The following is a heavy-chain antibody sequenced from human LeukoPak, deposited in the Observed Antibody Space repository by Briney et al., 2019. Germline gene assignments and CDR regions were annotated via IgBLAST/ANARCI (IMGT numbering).Heavy chain of an antibody. CDR2: MNPNSGNT. Sequence: GASVKVSCKASGYTFTSHDINWVRQATGQGLEWMGWMNPNSGNTGYAQKFQGRVTMTRNTSISTAYMELSSLRSEDTAVYYCAGAGGYCGRINCPYYFDYWGQGVLVTVSS. CDR1: GYTFTSHD. V-gene: IGHV1-8*01. CDR3: AGAGGYCGRINCPYYFDY. J-gene: IGHJ4*02. D-gene: IGHD2-2*01.